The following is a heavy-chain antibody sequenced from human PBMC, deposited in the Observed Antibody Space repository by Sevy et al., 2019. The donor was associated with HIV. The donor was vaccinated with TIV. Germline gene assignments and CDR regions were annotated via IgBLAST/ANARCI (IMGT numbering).Heavy chain of an antibody. CDR2: IYYSGST. CDR1: GGSISSYY. CDR3: ARETDYYGSGSSLDY. V-gene: IGHV4-59*13. D-gene: IGHD3-10*01. J-gene: IGHJ4*02. Sequence: SETLSLTCTVSGGSISSYYWSWIRQPPGKGLEWMGYIYYSGSTNYNPSLKSRVTISVDTSKNQFSLKLSSVTAADTAVYYCARETDYYGSGSSLDYWGQGTLVTVSS.